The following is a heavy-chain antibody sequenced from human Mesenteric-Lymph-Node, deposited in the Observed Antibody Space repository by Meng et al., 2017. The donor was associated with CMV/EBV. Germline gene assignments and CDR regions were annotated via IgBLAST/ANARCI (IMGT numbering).Heavy chain of an antibody. D-gene: IGHD3-10*01. CDR2: ISGDGSAT. J-gene: IGHJ4*02. CDR1: GLRFSNQY. CDR3: AALHYYASPY. Sequence: GESLKISCAASGLRFSNQYMIWIRQAPGKGLEWVAFISGDGSATFHADSLKGRFTVSRDNAKNSFFLHLSSLRADDTAVYYCAALHYYASPYWGQGTLVTVSS. V-gene: IGHV3-11*01.